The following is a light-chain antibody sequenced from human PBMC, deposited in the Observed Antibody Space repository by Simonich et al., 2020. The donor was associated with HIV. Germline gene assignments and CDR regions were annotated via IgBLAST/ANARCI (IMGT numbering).Light chain of an antibody. J-gene: IGLJ2*01. CDR1: SGSVSTNYY. Sequence: QTVVTQEPSFSVSPGGTVTLTCGLSSGSVSTNYYPSWYQQTPGQPPRTLVYSTHIRSAGVPARFSGSILGNKAALTITGAQADDESDYYCVLYMNNGVIFGGGTKLTVL. CDR2: STH. V-gene: IGLV8-61*01. CDR3: VLYMNNGVI.